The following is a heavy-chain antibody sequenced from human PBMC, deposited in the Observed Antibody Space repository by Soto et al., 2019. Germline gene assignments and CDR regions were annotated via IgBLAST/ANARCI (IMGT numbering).Heavy chain of an antibody. CDR1: GFTFRSFG. CDR3: AKDRLYSSDGP. D-gene: IGHD6-19*01. Sequence: GGPLRLSCEASGFTFRSFGMHWVRQAPGKGLEWVAVISYDGSDKYYADSVKGRFTISRDNSKNTLYLQMNGLRVEDTAVYYCAKDRLYSSDGPWGQGTLVTVSS. V-gene: IGHV3-30*18. CDR2: ISYDGSDK. J-gene: IGHJ5*02.